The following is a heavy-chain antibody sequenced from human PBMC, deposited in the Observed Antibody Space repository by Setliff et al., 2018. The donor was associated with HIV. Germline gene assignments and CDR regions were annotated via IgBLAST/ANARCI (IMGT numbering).Heavy chain of an antibody. J-gene: IGHJ5*02. D-gene: IGHD6-13*01. V-gene: IGHV4-61*02. CDR1: GGSISRGSYY. CDR3: AREDGEYTSSPRWFDP. Sequence: LSLPCTVSGGSISRGSYYWSWIRQPAGKGLEWIGRIYTSGSIHYNPSLKSRVTISVDTSKNQFSLKVSSVNAPDTAVYFCAREDGEYTSSPRWFDPWGQGTQVTVSS. CDR2: IYTSGSI.